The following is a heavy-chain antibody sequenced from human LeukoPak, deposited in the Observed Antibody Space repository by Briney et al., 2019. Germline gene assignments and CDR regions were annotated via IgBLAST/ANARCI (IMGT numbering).Heavy chain of an antibody. J-gene: IGHJ4*02. CDR2: IIPILGIA. CDR3: ARDPIAAAGTLVDY. V-gene: IGHV1-69*04. CDR1: GGTFSSYA. Sequence: ASVKVSCKASGGTFSSYAIRWVRQAPGQGLEWMGRIIPILGIANYAQKFQGRVTITADKSTSTAYMELSSLRSEDTAVYYCARDPIAAAGTLVDYWGQGTLVTVSS. D-gene: IGHD6-13*01.